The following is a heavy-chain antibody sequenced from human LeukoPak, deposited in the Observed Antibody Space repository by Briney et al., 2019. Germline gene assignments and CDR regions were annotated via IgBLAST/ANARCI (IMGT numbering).Heavy chain of an antibody. V-gene: IGHV3-7*01. J-gene: IGHJ4*02. Sequence: PGGSLRLSCAASGFTFSDYYMSWIRQAPGKGLEWVANIKQDGSQKYYVDSVKGRFTISRDNAKNSLYLQMNSLRAEDTAVYYCASGLGWLVDNWGQGTLVTVSS. CDR3: ASGLGWLVDN. CDR1: GFTFSDYY. CDR2: IKQDGSQK. D-gene: IGHD6-19*01.